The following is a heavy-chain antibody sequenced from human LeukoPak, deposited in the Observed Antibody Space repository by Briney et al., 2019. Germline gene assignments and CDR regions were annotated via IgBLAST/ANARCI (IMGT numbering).Heavy chain of an antibody. CDR1: GYTFTSYG. D-gene: IGHD3-10*01. Sequence: ASVKVSCKASGYTFTSYGISWVRLAPGRGLEWMGWISTYNGNTNYPQDLQGRVTMTTDTSTSTAYMELRSLRSDDTAVYYCARQYHYPSGTYIFDYWGQGTLVTVSS. J-gene: IGHJ4*02. CDR3: ARQYHYPSGTYIFDY. CDR2: ISTYNGNT. V-gene: IGHV1-18*04.